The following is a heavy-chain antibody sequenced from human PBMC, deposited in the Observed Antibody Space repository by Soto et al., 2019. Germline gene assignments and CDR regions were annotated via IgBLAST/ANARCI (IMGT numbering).Heavy chain of an antibody. V-gene: IGHV1-18*01. J-gene: IGHJ4*02. D-gene: IGHD5-12*01. Sequence: GPVKVSRKAPWYTFLNSTVTRGGQGPGQGLEWTGWITTYNNNTNFEQRIHVRVPITTDTFTTTAFMDLGSLRSDDTAVYFCARAGGYSGYDYFDYWGQGTLVTVSS. CDR1: WYTFLNST. CDR2: ITTYNNNT. CDR3: ARAGGYSGYDYFDY.